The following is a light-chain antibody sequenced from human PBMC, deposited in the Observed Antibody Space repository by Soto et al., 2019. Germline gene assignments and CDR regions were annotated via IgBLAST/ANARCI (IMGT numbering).Light chain of an antibody. CDR2: GAS. V-gene: IGKV3-15*01. Sequence: EMVMTQSPVTLSVSPGERATLSCRASQSVNSKLAWYQQKPGQAPRLLIYGASTRAAGIPDRFSGSGSGTDFTPTISSLQSEDFAVYYCQQYDDWPGYTFGQGTKLEIK. CDR3: QQYDDWPGYT. J-gene: IGKJ2*01. CDR1: QSVNSK.